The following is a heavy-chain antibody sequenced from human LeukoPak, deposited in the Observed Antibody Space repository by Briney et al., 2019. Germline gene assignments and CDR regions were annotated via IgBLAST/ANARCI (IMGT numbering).Heavy chain of an antibody. CDR1: GGTFSSYA. D-gene: IGHD3-22*01. J-gene: IGHJ4*02. CDR3: ARDVGYYDSSGSNALDY. Sequence: GASVKVSCKASGGTFSSYAISWVRQAPGQGLEWMGGIIPIFGTANYAQKFQGRVTITADESTSTAYMELSSLRSEDTAVYYCARDVGYYDSSGSNALDYWGQGTLVTVSS. CDR2: IIPIFGTA. V-gene: IGHV1-69*13.